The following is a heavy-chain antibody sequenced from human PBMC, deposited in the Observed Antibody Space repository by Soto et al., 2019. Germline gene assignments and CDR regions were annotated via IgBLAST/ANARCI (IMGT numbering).Heavy chain of an antibody. Sequence: GGSLRGCCAASGVTFKNYVITWVRQAPGKGLEWISGISGSGGGPTYADSVEGRFTISRDNSKNTLYLQLNSLRAEDTALYYCAKCLSGNSCYGMRLDTWGEGTLVTVSS. J-gene: IGHJ5*02. CDR2: ISGSGGGP. CDR3: AKCLSGNSCYGMRLDT. V-gene: IGHV3-23*01. CDR1: GVTFKNYV. D-gene: IGHD2-2*01.